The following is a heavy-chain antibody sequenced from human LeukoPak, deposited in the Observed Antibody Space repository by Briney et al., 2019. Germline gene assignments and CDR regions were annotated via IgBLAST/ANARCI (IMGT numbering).Heavy chain of an antibody. CDR1: GGSIGSYY. D-gene: IGHD2-15*01. CDR3: ARDLNWERRNCSGGSCYSGIDY. J-gene: IGHJ4*02. CDR2: IYTSGST. Sequence: PSETLSLTCTVSGGSIGSYYWSWIRQPAGKGLEWIGRIYTSGSTNYNPSLKSRVTMSVDTSKNQFSLKLSSVTAADTAVYYCARDLNWERRNCSGGSCYSGIDYWGQGTLVTVSS. V-gene: IGHV4-4*07.